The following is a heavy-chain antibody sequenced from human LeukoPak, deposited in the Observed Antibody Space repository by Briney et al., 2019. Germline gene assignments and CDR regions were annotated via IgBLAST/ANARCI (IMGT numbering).Heavy chain of an antibody. Sequence: GGPLRLSCAASGFTFSSYSMNWVRQAPGKGLEWVSYISSSGSTIYYADSVKGRFTISRDNAKNSQYLQMNSLRAEDTAVYYCAELGITMIGGVWGKGTTVTISS. CDR1: GFTFSSYS. CDR3: AELGITMIGGV. CDR2: ISSSGSTI. D-gene: IGHD3-10*02. V-gene: IGHV3-48*04. J-gene: IGHJ6*04.